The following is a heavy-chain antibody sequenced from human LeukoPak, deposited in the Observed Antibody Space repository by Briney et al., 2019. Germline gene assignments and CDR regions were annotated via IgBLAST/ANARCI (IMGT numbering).Heavy chain of an antibody. V-gene: IGHV5-51*01. CDR3: ARSCSGGSCYNNWFDP. Sequence: GESLKISCKGSGYSFTSYWIGWVRQMPGKGLAWMGIIYPGDSDTRYSPSFQGQVTISADKSISTAYLQWSSLKASDTAMYYCARSCSGGSCYNNWFDPWGQGTLVTVSS. J-gene: IGHJ5*02. CDR2: IYPGDSDT. CDR1: GYSFTSYW. D-gene: IGHD2-15*01.